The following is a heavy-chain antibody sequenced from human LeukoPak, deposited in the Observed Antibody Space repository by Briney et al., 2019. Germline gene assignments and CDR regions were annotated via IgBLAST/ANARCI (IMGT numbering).Heavy chain of an antibody. J-gene: IGHJ4*02. D-gene: IGHD4-11*01. CDR2: INQDGRGI. V-gene: IGHV3-7*01. CDR1: GFIFSNYW. CDR3: ARDSYRSLDY. Sequence: PGGSLRLSCAASGFIFSNYWMSWVRQAPGKGLEWVANINQDGRGIYYVDSVKGRFSISRDNTNNLLYLRMNSLRAEDTAMYFCARDSYRSLDYWGQGTLVTVSS.